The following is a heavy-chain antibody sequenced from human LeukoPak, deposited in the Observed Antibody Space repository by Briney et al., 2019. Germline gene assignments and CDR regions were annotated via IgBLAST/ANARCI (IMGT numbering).Heavy chain of an antibody. Sequence: SETLSLTCTVSGGSINSYYWSWIRQPPGKGLECIGYIHYTGSTNYNPSLKSRVTISVDTSKSQFSLKLSSVTAADTAIYYCARGGYYGSVNDFRFDPWGQGTLVTVSS. D-gene: IGHD3-10*01. V-gene: IGHV4-59*01. CDR1: GGSINSYY. J-gene: IGHJ5*02. CDR3: ARGGYYGSVNDFRFDP. CDR2: IHYTGST.